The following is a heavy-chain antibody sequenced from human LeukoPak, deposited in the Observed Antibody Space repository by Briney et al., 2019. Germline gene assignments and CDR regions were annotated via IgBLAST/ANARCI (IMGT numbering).Heavy chain of an antibody. Sequence: GGSLRLSCAASGFTISDDWMSWVRQAPGKGLEWVARIKSKANGGTIGYAPPVKGRFTISIDDSKSTLYLQMNSLKTEDTAVYYCTTDEYNWGQGTLGTVSS. CDR2: IKSKANGGTI. CDR3: TTDEYN. CDR1: GFTISDDW. J-gene: IGHJ4*02. D-gene: IGHD2/OR15-2a*01. V-gene: IGHV3-15*05.